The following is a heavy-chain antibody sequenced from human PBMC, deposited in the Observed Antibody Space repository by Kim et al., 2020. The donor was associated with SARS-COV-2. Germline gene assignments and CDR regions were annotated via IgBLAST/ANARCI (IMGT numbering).Heavy chain of an antibody. Sequence: GGSLRLSCAASGFAFRNYEMNWVRQAQGQGLEWVSYITSSGSTTYYADSVEGRFTVSRDNAKKSLVLEMNSLRAEDTGVYYCARGGDLAVLVAPLRLDPWGQTTLVAVSS. CDR3: ARGGDLAVLVAPLRLDP. J-gene: IGHJ5*02. D-gene: IGHD2-15*01. CDR2: ITSSGSTT. V-gene: IGHV3-48*03. CDR1: GFAFRNYE.